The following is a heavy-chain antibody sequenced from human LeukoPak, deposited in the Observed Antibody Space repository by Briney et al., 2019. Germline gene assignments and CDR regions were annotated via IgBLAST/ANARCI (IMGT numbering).Heavy chain of an antibody. D-gene: IGHD2-21*02. V-gene: IGHV3-48*01. Sequence: GGSLRLSCAASGFTFSSYSMNWVRQAPGKGLEWVSYISSSSSTIYYADSVKGRFTISRDNSKNTLYLQMNSLRAEDTAVYYCAKSLGSVVVTANDYWGQGTLVTVSS. CDR1: GFTFSSYS. CDR3: AKSLGSVVVTANDY. CDR2: ISSSSSTI. J-gene: IGHJ4*02.